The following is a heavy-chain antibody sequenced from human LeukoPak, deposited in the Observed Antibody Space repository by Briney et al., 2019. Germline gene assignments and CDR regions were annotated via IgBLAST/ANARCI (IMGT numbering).Heavy chain of an antibody. CDR2: ISYDGSNK. D-gene: IGHD2-15*01. V-gene: IGHV3-30*03. CDR1: GFTFSSYS. Sequence: AGSLSFSCAASGFTFSSYSMNWVRQAPGKGLEWVALISYDGSNKYYADSVKGRFTISRDNAKNSLYLQMNSLRAEDTAVYSCARGADGVSSNSRGWFDPWGQGTLVTVSS. J-gene: IGHJ5*02. CDR3: ARGADGVSSNSRGWFDP.